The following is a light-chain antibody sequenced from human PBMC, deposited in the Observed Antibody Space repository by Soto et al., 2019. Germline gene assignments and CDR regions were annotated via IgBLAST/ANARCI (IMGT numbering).Light chain of an antibody. V-gene: IGLV2-8*01. CDR1: SGEVSGYDY. CDR2: EVN. CDR3: ASYAGNSRSV. Sequence: QSALTQPPSASVTTRQSVSISCTGVSGEVSGYDYFLLYNITPGKAPKLTIFEVNTRPSGVPDRFSGSNSGNTASLTVSGLQAEDEAVYYCASYAGNSRSVFGSGPNLTV. J-gene: IGLJ1*01.